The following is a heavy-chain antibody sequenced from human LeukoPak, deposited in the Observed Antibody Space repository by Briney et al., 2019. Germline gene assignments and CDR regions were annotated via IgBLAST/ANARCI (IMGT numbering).Heavy chain of an antibody. CDR1: GFTFSSYG. J-gene: IGHJ4*02. CDR3: ARGEGVFDY. Sequence: QPGRSLRLSCAASGFTFSSYGMHWVRQTPGKGLEWVAVIWYDGSNKYYADSVKGRFTISRDNSKNTLYLQMNSLRAEDTAVYYCARGEGVFDYWGQGTLVTVSS. V-gene: IGHV3-33*01. D-gene: IGHD1-26*01. CDR2: IWYDGSNK.